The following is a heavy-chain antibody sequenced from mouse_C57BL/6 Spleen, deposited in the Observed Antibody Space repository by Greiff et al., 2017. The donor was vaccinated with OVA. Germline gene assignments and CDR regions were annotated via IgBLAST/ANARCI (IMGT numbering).Heavy chain of an antibody. CDR2: ISYDGSN. CDR3: ARNPDYYGSSHFDY. J-gene: IGHJ2*01. CDR1: GYSITSGYY. V-gene: IGHV3-6*01. D-gene: IGHD1-1*01. Sequence: EVKLLESGPGLVKPSQSLSLTCSVTGYSITSGYYWNWIRQFPGNKLEWMGYISYDGSNNYNPSLKNRISITRDTSKNQFFLKLNSVTTEDTATYYCARNPDYYGSSHFDYWGQGTTLTVSS.